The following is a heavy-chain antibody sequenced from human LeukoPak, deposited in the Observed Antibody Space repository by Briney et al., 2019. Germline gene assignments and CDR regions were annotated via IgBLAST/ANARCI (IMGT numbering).Heavy chain of an antibody. J-gene: IGHJ4*02. CDR1: GFTFSSYS. Sequence: PGGSLRLSCAASGFTFSSYSMTWVRQAPGKGLEWVSSISSSSSYIYYADSVKGRFTISRDNAKNSLYLQMNSLRAEDTAVYYCAREGELAPYFDYWGQGTLVTVSS. CDR3: AREGELAPYFDY. D-gene: IGHD1-7*01. CDR2: ISSSSSYI. V-gene: IGHV3-21*01.